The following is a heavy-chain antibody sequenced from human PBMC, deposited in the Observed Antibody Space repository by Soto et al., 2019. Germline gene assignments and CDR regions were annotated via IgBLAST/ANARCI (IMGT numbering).Heavy chain of an antibody. V-gene: IGHV3-23*01. CDR2: IRGSAGTP. Sequence: EVQLLESGGGLVQPGGSLRLSCAASGFTFNNYAMNWVRQAPGKGLEWVASIRGSAGTPYYADSVRGRFTISRDNSKNTLSLQMNSLRVEDTAVYYCAKDRDYFDYWGQGALVTVSS. CDR3: AKDRDYFDY. J-gene: IGHJ4*02. CDR1: GFTFNNYA.